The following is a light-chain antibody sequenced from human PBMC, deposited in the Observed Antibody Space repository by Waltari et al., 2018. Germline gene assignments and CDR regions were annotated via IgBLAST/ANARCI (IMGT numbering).Light chain of an antibody. V-gene: IGKV3-20*01. Sequence: WGRATLSCRASESVSVDYLAWYQQKPGQAPRLLIYDASTRATGVPDRFSGSGSGTDFTLTISRLEPEDFAVYYCQQYGSLPWTFGQGTKVDIK. J-gene: IGKJ1*01. CDR3: QQYGSLPWT. CDR1: ESVSVDY. CDR2: DAS.